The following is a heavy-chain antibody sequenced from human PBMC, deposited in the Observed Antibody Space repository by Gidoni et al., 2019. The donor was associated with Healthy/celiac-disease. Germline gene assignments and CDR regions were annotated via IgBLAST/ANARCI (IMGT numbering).Heavy chain of an antibody. V-gene: IGHV3-30*02. J-gene: IGHJ6*02. Sequence: QVQLVESGGGVVQPGGSLRLSGAASGFTVSSYGMHWVRQAPGKGLEWVAFIRYDGSNKYYADSVKGRFTISRDNSKNTLYLQMNSLRAEDTAVYYCAKTGYDSSGYYHAYYYYYGMDVWGQGTTVTVSS. CDR3: AKTGYDSSGYYHAYYYYYGMDV. D-gene: IGHD3-22*01. CDR1: GFTVSSYG. CDR2: IRYDGSNK.